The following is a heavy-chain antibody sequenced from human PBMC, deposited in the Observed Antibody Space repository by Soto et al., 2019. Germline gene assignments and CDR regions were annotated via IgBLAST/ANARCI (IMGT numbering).Heavy chain of an antibody. CDR2: IYYSGIT. D-gene: IGHD3-22*01. Sequence: PSETLSLTCTGSGDSISNSNYYWGWIRQPPGKGLEWIANIYYSGITYYNPSLKSRVAISVDTSKNQFSLKLSSVTAADTAIYYCARSNSGYYKWFDPWGQGTLVTVS. J-gene: IGHJ5*02. V-gene: IGHV4-39*01. CDR3: ARSNSGYYKWFDP. CDR1: GDSISNSNYY.